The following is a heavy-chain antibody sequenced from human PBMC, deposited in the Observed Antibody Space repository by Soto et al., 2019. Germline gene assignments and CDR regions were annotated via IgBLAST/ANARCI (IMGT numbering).Heavy chain of an antibody. CDR2: FIPVYRTL. D-gene: IGHD3-3*01. CDR3: ATGVIWIGYFTVDS. CDR1: GGSFGNSA. J-gene: IGHJ4*02. Sequence: SVKVSCKASGGSFGNSAINWVRQTPGQGLEWLGGFIPVYRTLNYAQKFQGRVTITADESTGTAYMTLSSLASDDTAVYYCATGVIWIGYFTVDSWGQGTQVTVSS. V-gene: IGHV1-69*13.